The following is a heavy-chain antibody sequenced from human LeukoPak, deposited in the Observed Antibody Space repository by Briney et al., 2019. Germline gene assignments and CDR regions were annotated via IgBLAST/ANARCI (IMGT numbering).Heavy chain of an antibody. CDR1: GFTFSSYG. V-gene: IGHV3-30*02. CDR2: IRYDGSNK. Sequence: GGSLRLSCAASGFTFSSYGMHWVRQAPGKGLEWVAFIRYDGSNKYYADSVKGRFTISRDNSKNTLYLQMNSLRAEDTAVYYCAKVLAYGSGRYWYFDLWGRGTLVTVSS. CDR3: AKVLAYGSGRYWYFDL. J-gene: IGHJ2*01. D-gene: IGHD3-10*01.